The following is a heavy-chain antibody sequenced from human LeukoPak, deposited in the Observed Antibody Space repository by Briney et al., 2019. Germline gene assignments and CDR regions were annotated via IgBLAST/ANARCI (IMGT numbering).Heavy chain of an antibody. D-gene: IGHD3-16*01. CDR2: ISSSGRKI. CDR1: GFTFSDYY. Sequence: GGSLRLSCAASGFTFSDYYMTWIRQAPGKGLEWISFISSSGRKIYYTDSVKGRFTISRDNAKNTLYLQMNSLRAEDSAVYYCASAYYHYYFDYWGQGILVTVSS. J-gene: IGHJ4*02. CDR3: ASAYYHYYFDY. V-gene: IGHV3-11*04.